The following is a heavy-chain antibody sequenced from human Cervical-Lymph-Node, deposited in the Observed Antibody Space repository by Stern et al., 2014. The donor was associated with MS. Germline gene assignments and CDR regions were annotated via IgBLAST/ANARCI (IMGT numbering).Heavy chain of an antibody. V-gene: IGHV1-69*09. J-gene: IGHJ6*02. Sequence: QVQLVESGAEVKKPGSSVKVSCKASGGTIGSYTITWVRQAPGQGLEWMGRIIPILVIPNYAQKFQGRVTFTADTSTNTAYMELSSLRSDDTAVYYCARDPGGHHGGDDYNYYYGMDVWGQGTTVTVSS. CDR2: IIPILVIP. CDR3: ARDPGGHHGGDDYNYYYGMDV. D-gene: IGHD2-21*02. CDR1: GGTIGSYT.